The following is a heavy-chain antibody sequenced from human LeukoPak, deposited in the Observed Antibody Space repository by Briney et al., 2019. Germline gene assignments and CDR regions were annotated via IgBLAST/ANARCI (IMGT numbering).Heavy chain of an antibody. Sequence: GGSLRLSCAVSGFTAGCDYMSWVRQAPGKGLEWVSVIYRGDTYYIDSVKGRFTISRDDSKNTVFLQMNSLRADDTAVYFCASYYCSSGSCYFDTWGQGTLVAVSS. V-gene: IGHV3-53*01. D-gene: IGHD2-15*01. CDR1: GFTAGCDY. CDR3: ASYYCSSGSCYFDT. J-gene: IGHJ4*02. CDR2: IYRGDT.